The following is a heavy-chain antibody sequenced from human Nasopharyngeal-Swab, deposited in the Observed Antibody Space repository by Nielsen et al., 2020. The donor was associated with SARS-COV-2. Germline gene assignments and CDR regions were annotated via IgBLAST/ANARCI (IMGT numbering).Heavy chain of an antibody. CDR1: GFTFSSYS. J-gene: IGHJ5*02. D-gene: IGHD5-24*01. CDR3: AREGRDGAVSS. V-gene: IGHV3-72*01. Sequence: SLKISCAASGFTFSSYSMNWVRQAPGKGLEWVGRIRNKPNSHPTTYAASVDGRFTVSRDNAENSLFLQMNSLRAEDTAVYFCAREGRDGAVSSWGQGTLVTVSS. CDR2: IRNKPNSHPT.